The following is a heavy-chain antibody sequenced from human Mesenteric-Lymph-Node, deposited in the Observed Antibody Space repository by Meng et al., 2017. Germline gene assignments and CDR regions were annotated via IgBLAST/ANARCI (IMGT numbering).Heavy chain of an antibody. D-gene: IGHD1-14*01. Sequence: GGSLRLSCAASGFTFSSYAMSWVRQAPGKGLEWVANIKQDGSEKYYVDSVKGRFTISRDNAKNSLYLQMNSLRAEDTAVYYCARDGRKMMIDYWGQGTLVTVSS. CDR3: ARDGRKMMIDY. V-gene: IGHV3-7*01. J-gene: IGHJ4*02. CDR2: IKQDGSEK. CDR1: GFTFSSYA.